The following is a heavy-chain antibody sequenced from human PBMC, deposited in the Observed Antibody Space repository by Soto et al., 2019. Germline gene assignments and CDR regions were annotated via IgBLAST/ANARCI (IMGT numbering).Heavy chain of an antibody. CDR3: AREFFDDYRYFDY. J-gene: IGHJ4*02. D-gene: IGHD4-4*01. CDR1: GFTFSSYG. Sequence: QVQLVESGGGVVQPGRSLRLSCAASGFTFSSYGMHWVRQAPGKGLEWVAVIWYDGSNKYYADSVKGRFTISRDNSKNTLYLQMNSLRAEDTAVYYCAREFFDDYRYFDYWGQGTLVTVSS. CDR2: IWYDGSNK. V-gene: IGHV3-33*01.